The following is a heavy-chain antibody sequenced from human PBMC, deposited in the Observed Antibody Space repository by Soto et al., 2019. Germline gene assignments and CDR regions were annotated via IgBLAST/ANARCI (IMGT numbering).Heavy chain of an antibody. CDR2: TYYSGST. J-gene: IGHJ4*02. V-gene: IGHV4-61*08. CDR3: ARRYGYYFDY. Sequence: PSETLSLTCTVSGGSISSGGYYWSWIRQHPGKGLEWIGYTYYSGSTNYNPSLKSRVTISVDTSKNHLSLKLSSVTAADTAVYYCARRYGYYFDYWGQGTLVTVSS. D-gene: IGHD3-9*01. CDR1: GGSISSGGYY.